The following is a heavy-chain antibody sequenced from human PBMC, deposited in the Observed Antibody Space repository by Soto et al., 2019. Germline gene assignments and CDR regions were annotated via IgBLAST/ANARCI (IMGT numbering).Heavy chain of an antibody. J-gene: IGHJ5*02. CDR2: INHSGST. Sequence: PSETLSLTCAVYGGSFSGYYWSWIRQPPGKGLEWIGEINHSGSTNYNPSLKSRVTISVDTSKNQFSLKLSSVTAADTAEYYFSRGLPPIFRLLFLDPVMYRWFDPWGQGTLVTVSS. V-gene: IGHV4-34*01. D-gene: IGHD3-3*01. CDR1: GGSFSGYY. CDR3: SRGLPPIFRLLFLDPVMYRWFDP.